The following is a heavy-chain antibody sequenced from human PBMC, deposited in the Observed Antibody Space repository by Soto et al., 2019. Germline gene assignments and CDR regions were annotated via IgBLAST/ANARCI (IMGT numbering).Heavy chain of an antibody. CDR3: ARGLECRGYCLDKPTWFAP. D-gene: IGHD2-15*01. Sequence: VQLMESGGGVVHPGGSLRLSCVASGFNLNTYGIYWVRQAPGKGLQWVAQILYDGSKTHFADSVRGRFTITRDNSKNTVYLQMDSLRIDDTAMYFCARGLECRGYCLDKPTWFAPWGQGTLVTVSS. J-gene: IGHJ5*02. CDR1: GFNLNTYG. CDR2: ILYDGSKT. V-gene: IGHV3-30*03.